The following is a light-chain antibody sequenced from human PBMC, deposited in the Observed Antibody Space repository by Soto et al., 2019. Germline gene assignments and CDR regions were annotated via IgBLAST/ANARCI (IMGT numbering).Light chain of an antibody. CDR2: GVS. CDR3: SSYAGSNNSPYV. CDR1: STDVGGYSY. J-gene: IGLJ1*01. V-gene: IGLV2-11*01. Sequence: QSVLTQPRSVSGSPGQSVTISCTGTSTDVGGYSYVSWYQQRPGKAPKLIINGVSKRPSGVPDRFSGSKSGNTASLTVSGLQAEDEADYYCSSYAGSNNSPYVFGTGTKVTVL.